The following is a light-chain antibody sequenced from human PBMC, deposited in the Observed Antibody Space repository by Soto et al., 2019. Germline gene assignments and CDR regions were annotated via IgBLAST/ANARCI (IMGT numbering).Light chain of an antibody. CDR1: QSVSSNY. V-gene: IGKV3-20*01. CDR3: QQYGRSPFT. Sequence: EIVMTRSPGTLSLSPGETATLSCRASQSVSSNYVAWFHQKPGQAPRLLIYGASSRATGVPDRFSASGSGTDFTLTISRLEPEDFAVYYCQQYGRSPFTFGPGTKVDIK. J-gene: IGKJ3*01. CDR2: GAS.